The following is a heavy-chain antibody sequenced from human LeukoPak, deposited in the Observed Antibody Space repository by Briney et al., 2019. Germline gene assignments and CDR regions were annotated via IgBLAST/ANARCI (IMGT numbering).Heavy chain of an antibody. CDR3: AREGLNMVRGVIPKEAWGWFDP. J-gene: IGHJ5*02. V-gene: IGHV4-39*02. CDR2: IYYSGST. Sequence: PSETLSLTCTVSGGSISSSSYYWGWIRQPPGKGLEWIGSIYYSGSTHYNPSLKSRVTISVDTSKNQFSLKLSSVTAADTAVYYCAREGLNMVRGVIPKEAWGWFDPWGQGTLVTVSS. CDR1: GGSISSSSYY. D-gene: IGHD3-10*01.